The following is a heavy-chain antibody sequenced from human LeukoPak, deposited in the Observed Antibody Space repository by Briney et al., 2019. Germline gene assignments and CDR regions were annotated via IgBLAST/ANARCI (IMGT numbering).Heavy chain of an antibody. Sequence: GGSLRLSCAASGFTFSSYSMNWVRQAPGKGLEWVSYISSTSSTIYYADSVKGRFTISRDNFKNTLYLQMSSLRADDTAVYYCAKANHYFHWYAMDVWGPGTAVTVSS. V-gene: IGHV3-48*01. J-gene: IGHJ6*02. D-gene: IGHD1-14*01. CDR3: AKANHYFHWYAMDV. CDR2: ISSTSSTI. CDR1: GFTFSSYS.